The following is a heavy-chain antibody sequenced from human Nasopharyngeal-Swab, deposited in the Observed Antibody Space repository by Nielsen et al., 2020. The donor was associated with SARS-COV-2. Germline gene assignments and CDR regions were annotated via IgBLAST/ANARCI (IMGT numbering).Heavy chain of an antibody. CDR1: GYSFSNYW. V-gene: IGHV5-51*01. CDR3: ARTRGGANVLDY. CDR2: IYPGDSDT. Sequence: GESLKISCKGSGYSFSNYWIAWVRQMPGKGLEWMGIIYPGDSDTRYSPSFQGQVTISADKSISATYLQWSSLKASDTAMYYCARTRGGANVLDYWGQGTLVTVSS. J-gene: IGHJ4*02. D-gene: IGHD1-26*01.